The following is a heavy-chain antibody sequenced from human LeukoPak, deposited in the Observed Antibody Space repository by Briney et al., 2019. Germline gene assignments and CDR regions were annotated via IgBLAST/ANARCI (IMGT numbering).Heavy chain of an antibody. CDR1: GFTFDDYG. CDR2: INWNGGST. Sequence: RTGGSLRLSCAASGFTFDDYGMSWVRQAPGKGLEWVSGINWNGGSTGYADSVKGRFTISRDNAKNSLYLQMNSLRAEDTALYYCARDSGWAGDSSGYYSCTCFDYWGQGTLVTVSS. V-gene: IGHV3-20*04. J-gene: IGHJ4*02. D-gene: IGHD3-22*01. CDR3: ARDSGWAGDSSGYYSCTCFDY.